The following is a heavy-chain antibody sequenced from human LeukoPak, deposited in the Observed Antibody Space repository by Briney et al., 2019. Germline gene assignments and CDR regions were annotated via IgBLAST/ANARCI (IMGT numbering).Heavy chain of an antibody. V-gene: IGHV1-69*13. CDR1: GGTFSSYA. D-gene: IGHD3-22*01. Sequence: SVKVSCKASGGTFSSYAISWVRQAPGQGLEWMGGIIPIFGTANYAQKFQGRVTVTADESTSTAYMELSSLRSEDTAVYYCARDETYDSSGYYRVWGQGTLVTVSS. CDR2: IIPIFGTA. CDR3: ARDETYDSSGYYRV. J-gene: IGHJ4*02.